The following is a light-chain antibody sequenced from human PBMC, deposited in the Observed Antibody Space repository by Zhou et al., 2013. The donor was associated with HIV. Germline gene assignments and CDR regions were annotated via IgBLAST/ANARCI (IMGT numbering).Light chain of an antibody. CDR2: GAS. CDR1: QSISGSY. J-gene: IGKJ1*01. Sequence: IVLTQSPGTLSLSPGDRVTLSCRASQSISGSYLAWYQQKPGRAPRLLIYGASSRATGIPDRFSGSGSGTDFTLTISRLEPEDFAVYYCQQSETFGQGTKVEIK. V-gene: IGKV3-20*01. CDR3: QQSET.